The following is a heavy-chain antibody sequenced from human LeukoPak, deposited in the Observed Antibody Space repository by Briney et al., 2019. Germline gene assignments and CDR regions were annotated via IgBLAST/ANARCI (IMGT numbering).Heavy chain of an antibody. CDR3: ARGPDSSGYYYFDF. CDR2: IYHSGST. J-gene: IGHJ4*02. Sequence: SETLSLTCTVSGGSISSGDYYWSWIRQPPGKGLEWIGYIYHSGSTYFNPSLKSRVTISVDTSKNQFSLKLSSVTAADTAVYYCARGPDSSGYYYFDFWGQGTLVTVSS. CDR1: GGSISSGDYY. D-gene: IGHD3-22*01. V-gene: IGHV4-30-4*01.